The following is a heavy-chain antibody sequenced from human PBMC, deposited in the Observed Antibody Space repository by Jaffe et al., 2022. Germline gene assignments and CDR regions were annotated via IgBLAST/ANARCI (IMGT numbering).Heavy chain of an antibody. V-gene: IGHV4-34*01. CDR3: ARLTTTYYDYIWGSYRYDAFDI. J-gene: IGHJ3*02. D-gene: IGHD3-16*02. Sequence: QVQLQQWGAGLLKPSETLSLTCAVYGGSFSGYYWSWIRQPPGKGLEWIGEINHSGSTNYNPSLKSRVTISVDTSKNQFSLKLSSVTAADTAVYYCARLTTTYYDYIWGSYRYDAFDIWGQGTMVTVSS. CDR1: GGSFSGYY. CDR2: INHSGST.